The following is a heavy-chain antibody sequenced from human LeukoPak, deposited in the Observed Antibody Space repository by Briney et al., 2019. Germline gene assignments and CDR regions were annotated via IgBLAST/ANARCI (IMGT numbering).Heavy chain of an antibody. J-gene: IGHJ1*01. V-gene: IGHV1-2*02. Sequence: GASVKVSCKASGYTFTGYYMHWVRQAPGQGLEWMGWINPNSGGTNYAQKFQGRVTMTEDTSTDTAYMELSSLRSEDTAVYYCAIMSFSGIAAAYYLYFQHWGQGTLVTVSS. CDR1: GYTFTGYY. CDR2: INPNSGGT. CDR3: AIMSFSGIAAAYYLYFQH. D-gene: IGHD6-13*01.